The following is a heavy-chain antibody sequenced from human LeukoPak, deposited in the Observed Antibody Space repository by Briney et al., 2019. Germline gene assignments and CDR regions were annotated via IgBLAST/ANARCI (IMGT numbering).Heavy chain of an antibody. CDR3: ARESKYSGYPFDY. Sequence: GGSLRLSCAASGFTFSNYWMHWVRQAPGKGLVWVSRVNSDGSGTTYADSVKGRFTISRDNAKNTLYLQTNSLRAEDTAVYYCARESKYSGYPFDYWGQGTLVTVSS. D-gene: IGHD5-12*01. J-gene: IGHJ4*02. V-gene: IGHV3-74*01. CDR1: GFTFSNYW. CDR2: VNSDGSGT.